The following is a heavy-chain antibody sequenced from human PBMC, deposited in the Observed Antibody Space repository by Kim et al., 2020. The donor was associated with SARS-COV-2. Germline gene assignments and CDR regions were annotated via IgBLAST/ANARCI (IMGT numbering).Heavy chain of an antibody. D-gene: IGHD4-17*01. CDR1: GGSFSGYY. CDR3: ARGSPVTTFYHYYYGMDV. V-gene: IGHV4-34*01. J-gene: IGHJ6*02. Sequence: SETLSLTCAVYGGSFSGYYWSWIRQPPGKGLEWIGEINHSGSTNYNLSLKSRVTISVDTSKNQFSLKLSSVTAADTAVYYCARGSPVTTFYHYYYGMDVWDQGTTVTVSS. CDR2: INHSGST.